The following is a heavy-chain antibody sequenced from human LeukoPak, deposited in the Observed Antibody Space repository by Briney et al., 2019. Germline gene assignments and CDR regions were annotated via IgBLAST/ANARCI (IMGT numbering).Heavy chain of an antibody. CDR1: GFTFDDYA. CDR3: ANGGPYYYGSGKGLRAFDI. J-gene: IGHJ3*02. CDR2: ISWNSGSI. D-gene: IGHD3-10*01. V-gene: IGHV3-9*01. Sequence: PGGSLRLSCAASGFTFDDYAMHWVRQAPGKGLEWVSGISWNSGSIGYADSVKGRFTISRDNAKNSLYLQMNSLRAEDTALYYCANGGPYYYGSGKGLRAFDIWGQGTMVTVSS.